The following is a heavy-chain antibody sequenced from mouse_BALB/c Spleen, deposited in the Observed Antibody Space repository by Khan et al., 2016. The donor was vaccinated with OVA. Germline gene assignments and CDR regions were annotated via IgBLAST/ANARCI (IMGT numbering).Heavy chain of an antibody. J-gene: IGHJ2*01. CDR2: ISYSGST. CDR3: ARTARIKY. V-gene: IGHV3-1*02. CDR1: GSSIHSGEG. D-gene: IGHD1-2*01. Sequence: PVLVPPSPSLSLPCTVTGSSIHSGEGWPWIRPFPGNKLEWMGYISYSGSTNYNPSLKSRISITRHTSKNQFFLQLNSVTTEDTATYYCARTARIKYWGQGTTLTVAS.